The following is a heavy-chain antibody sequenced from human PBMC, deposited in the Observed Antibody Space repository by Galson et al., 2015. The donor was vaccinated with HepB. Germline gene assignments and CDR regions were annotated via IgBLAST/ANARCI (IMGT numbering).Heavy chain of an antibody. V-gene: IGHV1-69*04. J-gene: IGHJ3*02. CDR2: IIPILGIA. CDR3: ATGPFGDLRSDAFDI. D-gene: IGHD3-10*01. Sequence: SVKVSCKASGGTFSSYAISWVRQAPGQGLEWMGRIIPILGIANYAQKFQGRVTITADKSTSTAYMELSSLRSEDTAVYYCATGPFGDLRSDAFDIWGQGTMVTVSS. CDR1: GGTFSSYA.